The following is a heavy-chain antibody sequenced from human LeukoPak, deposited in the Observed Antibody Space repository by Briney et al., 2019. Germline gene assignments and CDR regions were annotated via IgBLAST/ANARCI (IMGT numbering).Heavy chain of an antibody. D-gene: IGHD3-9*01. J-gene: IGHJ4*02. CDR2: IKQDGSEK. CDR1: GFTFSSYW. Sequence: GGSLRLSCAAPGFTFSSYWMSWVRQAPGKGLEWVANIKQDGSEKYYVDSVKGRFTISRDNAKKSLYLQMNSLRAEDTAVYYCAKGATYYDILTGYYNYWGQGTLVTVSS. V-gene: IGHV3-7*03. CDR3: AKGATYYDILTGYYNY.